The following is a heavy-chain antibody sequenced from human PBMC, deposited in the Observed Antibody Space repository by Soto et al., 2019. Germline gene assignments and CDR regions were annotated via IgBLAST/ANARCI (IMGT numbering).Heavy chain of an antibody. Sequence: QLQLQESGPGLVKPSETLSLTCTVSGGSISSSSYYWGWIRQPPGKGLEWIGSIYYSGSTYYNPFLKSRVTISVGTSQNQFSLKLSSVTAADTAVYYCARHYRRITMVRGGFDPWGQGTLVTVSS. V-gene: IGHV4-39*01. J-gene: IGHJ5*02. CDR2: IYYSGST. D-gene: IGHD3-10*01. CDR3: ARHYRRITMVRGGFDP. CDR1: GGSISSSSYY.